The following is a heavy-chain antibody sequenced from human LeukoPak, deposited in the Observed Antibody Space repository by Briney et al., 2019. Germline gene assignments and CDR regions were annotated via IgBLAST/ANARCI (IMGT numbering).Heavy chain of an antibody. V-gene: IGHV3-43*01. CDR1: GVTFGDYT. CDR2: IKWDGSTT. CDR3: ASDAPDSDY. J-gene: IGHJ4*02. Sequence: GGSLRLSCAVSGVTFGDYTMHWVRQGPGKGLEWVSLIKWDGSTTYYIDSVKGRFTISRDNSKNTLYLQMNSLRAEDTAVYYCASDAPDSDYWGQGTLVTVSS.